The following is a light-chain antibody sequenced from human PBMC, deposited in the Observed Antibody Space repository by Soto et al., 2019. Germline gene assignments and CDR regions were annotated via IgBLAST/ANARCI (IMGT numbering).Light chain of an antibody. V-gene: IGKV3-20*01. CDR2: GAS. CDR3: QQYGSSPEVT. Sequence: EIVLTQSPGTLSLSPGERATLSCRASQSVPSNYLAWYQQIPGQAPRLLIYGASRRATGIPDRFSGSGSRTDFKLTISRLEPEAFAVYYCQQYGSSPEVTFGPGTKVDIK. J-gene: IGKJ3*01. CDR1: QSVPSNY.